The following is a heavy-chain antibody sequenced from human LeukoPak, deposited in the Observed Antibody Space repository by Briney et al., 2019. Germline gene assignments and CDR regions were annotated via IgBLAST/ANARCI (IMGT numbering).Heavy chain of an antibody. J-gene: IGHJ4*02. CDR3: ARAHEVGDY. V-gene: IGHV3-21*01. CDR1: GFTLSSYS. CDR2: ISTSSSYI. Sequence: GGSLRLSCAASGFTLSSYSMNWVRQAPGKGLEWVSSISTSSSYIYYADSVRGRFTISRDNAKNSLYLRMNNLRAEDTAVYYCARAHEVGDYWGQGTLVTVSS. D-gene: IGHD1-26*01.